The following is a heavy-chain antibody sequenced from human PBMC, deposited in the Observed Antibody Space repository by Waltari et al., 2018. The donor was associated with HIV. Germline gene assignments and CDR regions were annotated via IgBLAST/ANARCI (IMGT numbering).Heavy chain of an antibody. Sequence: QALLHQLRRGLLMASEALSLTCAGYGASFIDDYSTWIRRAPVKGLAWLGEAGPGGKVYWVPSLRRRLSLSTDASKNQLSLTLTSVVAADTAVYLCWRGLQMTSYASGNWLWEEMLSKYVFDLWGQGTRV. V-gene: IGHV4-34*01. CDR3: WRGLQMTSYASGNWLWEEMLSKYVFDL. CDR2: AGPGGKV. D-gene: IGHD3-10*01. CDR1: GASFIDDY. J-gene: IGHJ4*02.